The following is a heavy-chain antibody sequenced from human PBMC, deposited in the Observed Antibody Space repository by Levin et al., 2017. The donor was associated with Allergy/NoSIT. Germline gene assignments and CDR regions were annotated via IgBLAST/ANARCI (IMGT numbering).Heavy chain of an antibody. V-gene: IGHV3-48*01. J-gene: IGHJ4*02. CDR3: ARRKVMDNIASRYFDY. CDR1: GFTFSSYS. CDR2: IGGSTNTI. D-gene: IGHD2-2*03. Sequence: GGSLRLSCAASGFTFSSYSMNWVRQAPGKGLEWLSYIGGSTNTIYYADSVKGRFTISRDNAKNSLYLQMSSLRADDTAVYYCARRKVMDNIASRYFDYWGQGTLVTVSS.